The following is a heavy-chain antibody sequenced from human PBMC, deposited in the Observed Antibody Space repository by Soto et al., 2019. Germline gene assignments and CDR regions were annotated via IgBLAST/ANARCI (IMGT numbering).Heavy chain of an antibody. CDR2: IYLGDSDT. Sequence: GESLKISCKGSGYSFTNYWIGWVRQMPGKGLEWMGTIYLGDSDTRYSPSFRGQVTISADKSISTAYLQWSSLKASDTAMYYCARRGRRHYLGFDPWGQGTLVTVSS. J-gene: IGHJ5*02. CDR3: ARRGRRHYLGFDP. D-gene: IGHD3-10*01. CDR1: GYSFTNYW. V-gene: IGHV5-51*01.